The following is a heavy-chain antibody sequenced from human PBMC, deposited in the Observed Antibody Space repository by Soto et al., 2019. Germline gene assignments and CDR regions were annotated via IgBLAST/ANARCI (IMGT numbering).Heavy chain of an antibody. V-gene: IGHV2-5*02. CDR2: IYWDDDK. J-gene: IGHJ4*02. CDR3: AHRVGLQGNWNGGYFDF. Sequence: QVTLEESGPTRVKPTQTLTLTCTFSGFSLATSGVGVGWVRQPPGKALERLALIYWDDDKRYSPSLRSRHTVTKDTSRNQVVLTMTNMDPVDTATYYCAHRVGLQGNWNGGYFDFWGQGALVTVSS. D-gene: IGHD1-1*01. CDR1: GFSLATSGVG.